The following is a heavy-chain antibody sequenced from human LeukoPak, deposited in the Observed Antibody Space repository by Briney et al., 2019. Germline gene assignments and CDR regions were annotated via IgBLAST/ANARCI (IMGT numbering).Heavy chain of an antibody. J-gene: IGHJ4*02. CDR3: ARDYRTHHFDY. CDR2: IWYDESNK. D-gene: IGHD4-11*01. V-gene: IGHV3-33*01. Sequence: PGRSLRLSCAASGFAFSGYAMHWVRQAPGKGLEWVAIIWYDESNKYYADSVKGRFTISRDNSKNTLYLQMNSLRAEDTAMYYCARDYRTHHFDYWGQGTLVTVSS. CDR1: GFAFSGYA.